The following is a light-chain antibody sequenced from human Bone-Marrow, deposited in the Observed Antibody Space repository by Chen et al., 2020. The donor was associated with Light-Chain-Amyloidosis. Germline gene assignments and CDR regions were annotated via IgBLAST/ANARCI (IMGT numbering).Light chain of an antibody. J-gene: IGKJ2*01. CDR2: AAS. CDR1: RIISNS. Sequence: DIQMTQSPSSLSASVGDRVTITCRASRIISNSLVWYQQKPGKAPKLLLYAASRSESGVPSRFSGSGSGTDYTLTITSLEPEDFATYYCQEYYDTPHTFGQGTKLEIK. V-gene: IGKV1-NL1*01. CDR3: QEYYDTPHT.